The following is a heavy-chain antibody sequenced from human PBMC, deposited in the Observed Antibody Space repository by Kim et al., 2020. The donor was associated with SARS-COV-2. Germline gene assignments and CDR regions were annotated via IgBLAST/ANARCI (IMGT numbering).Heavy chain of an antibody. D-gene: IGHD4-17*01. J-gene: IGHJ4*02. CDR3: ARAADYGDYAY. CDR2: T. V-gene: IGHV4-31*02. Sequence: TDYNPSLKGRVTISVDTPKNHFSLKLSSVTAADTAVYYCARAADYGDYAYWGQGTLVTVSS.